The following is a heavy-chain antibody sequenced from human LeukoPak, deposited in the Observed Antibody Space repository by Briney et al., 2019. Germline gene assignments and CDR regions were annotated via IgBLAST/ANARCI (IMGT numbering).Heavy chain of an antibody. D-gene: IGHD6-6*01. V-gene: IGHV3-43*01. CDR2: VTWEGITT. CDR1: GFTFDDYT. CDR3: ARIGYSSSSFDY. J-gene: IGHJ4*02. Sequence: GGSLRLSCIASGFTFDDYTMHWVRQPPGKGLEWVALVTWEGITTKYADSVKGRFTISRDNAKNSVYLQMNRLRAEDTAVYYCARIGYSSSSFDYWGQGTLVTVSS.